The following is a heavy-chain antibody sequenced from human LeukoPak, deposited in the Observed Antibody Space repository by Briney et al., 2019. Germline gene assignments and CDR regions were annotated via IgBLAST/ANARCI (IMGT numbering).Heavy chain of an antibody. J-gene: IGHJ4*02. CDR2: FDGNAHGT. V-gene: IGHV3-23*01. CDR1: GFTFSQFG. D-gene: IGHD3-22*01. Sequence: GGSLRLSCATSGFTFSQFGMTWVRQPPGKGLEWVASFDGNAHGTYFADSVKGRCTISSDNSKNTVYLQMNSLSAEDTAVYYCAKDFSGGYYYFDNWGQGILVTVSS. CDR3: AKDFSGGYYYFDN.